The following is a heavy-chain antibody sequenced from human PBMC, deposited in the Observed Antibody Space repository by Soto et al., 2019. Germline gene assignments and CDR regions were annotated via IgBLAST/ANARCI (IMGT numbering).Heavy chain of an antibody. D-gene: IGHD2-2*02. CDR3: AKSPNFYCSSPNCYKYYFDH. CDR1: GFTFNTYG. J-gene: IGHJ4*02. Sequence: GGSLRLSCAASGFTFNTYGMHWFRQAPGKGLEWVAVISYDGSEKYYVDSVKGRFTISKDNSKNTLYLQMNSLRPEDTAVYYCAKSPNFYCSSPNCYKYYFDHWGQGTRVTVSS. CDR2: ISYDGSEK. V-gene: IGHV3-30*18.